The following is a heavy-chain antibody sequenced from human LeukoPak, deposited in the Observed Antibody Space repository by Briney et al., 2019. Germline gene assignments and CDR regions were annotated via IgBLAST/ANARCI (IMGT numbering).Heavy chain of an antibody. D-gene: IGHD3-9*01. CDR3: ARASYYDILTGYSGILDY. Sequence: ASVKVSCKASGYIFTGYYMHWVRQAPGQGLEWMGWINPNSGGTNYAQKFQGRVTMTRDTSISTAYMELSRLRSDDTAVYYCARASYYDILTGYSGILDYWGQGTLVTVSS. CDR1: GYIFTGYY. J-gene: IGHJ4*02. CDR2: INPNSGGT. V-gene: IGHV1-2*02.